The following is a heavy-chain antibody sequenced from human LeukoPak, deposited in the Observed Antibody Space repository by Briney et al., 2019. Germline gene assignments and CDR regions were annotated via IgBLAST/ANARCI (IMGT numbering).Heavy chain of an antibody. D-gene: IGHD5/OR15-5a*01. CDR2: TYYRSKWYN. Sequence: SQTLSLTCAISGDSVSSNSAAWNWIRQSPSRGLEWLGRTYYRSKWYNDYAVSVKSRITINPDTSKNQFSLQLNSVTPEDTAVYYCARGVPQASRPVVARYYYYMDVWGKGTTVTVSS. CDR3: ARGVPQASRPVVARYYYYMDV. CDR1: GDSVSSNSAA. V-gene: IGHV6-1*01. J-gene: IGHJ6*03.